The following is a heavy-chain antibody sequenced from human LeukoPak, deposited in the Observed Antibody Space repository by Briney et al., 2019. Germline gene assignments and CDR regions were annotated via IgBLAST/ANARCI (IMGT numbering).Heavy chain of an antibody. CDR2: IYHSGST. CDR1: GYSISSGYH. CDR3: ARVVQSTDRSCFYLPEYFQH. J-gene: IGHJ1*01. V-gene: IGHV4-38-2*02. D-gene: IGHD3-22*01. Sequence: SETLSLTCTVSGYSISSGYHWGWIRQPPGKGLEWIGRIYHSGSTYYNPSLKSRVTISVDTSKNQFSLKLRSVTAADTAVYYCARVVQSTDRSCFYLPEYFQHWGQGTLVTVSS.